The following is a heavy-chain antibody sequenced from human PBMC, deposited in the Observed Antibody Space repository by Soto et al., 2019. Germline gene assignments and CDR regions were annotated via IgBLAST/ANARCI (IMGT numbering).Heavy chain of an antibody. CDR1: GGSISSSSYY. CDR2: IYYSGST. D-gene: IGHD3-22*01. CDR3: ARHFRHYYDSSGFDI. V-gene: IGHV4-39*01. Sequence: QLQLQESGPGLVKPSETLSLTCTVSGGSISSSSYYWGWIRQPPGKGLEWIGSIYYSGSTYYNPSLKSRDTISVDTSKNQFSLKLSSVTAADTAVYYCARHFRHYYDSSGFDIWGQGTMVTVSS. J-gene: IGHJ3*02.